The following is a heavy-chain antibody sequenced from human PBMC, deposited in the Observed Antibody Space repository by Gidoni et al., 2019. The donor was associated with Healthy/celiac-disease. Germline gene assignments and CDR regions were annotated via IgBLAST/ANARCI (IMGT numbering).Heavy chain of an antibody. CDR3: AKDITPYYYDSSGSFDY. CDR2: ISWDGGST. J-gene: IGHJ4*02. V-gene: IGHV3-43*01. CDR1: GFTFDDYT. D-gene: IGHD3-22*01. Sequence: EVQLVESGGVVVQPGGSLRLSCAASGFTFDDYTMHWVRQAPGKGLEWVSLISWDGGSTYYADSVKGRFTISRDNSKNSLYLQMNSLRTEDTALYYCAKDITPYYYDSSGSFDYWGQGTLVTVSS.